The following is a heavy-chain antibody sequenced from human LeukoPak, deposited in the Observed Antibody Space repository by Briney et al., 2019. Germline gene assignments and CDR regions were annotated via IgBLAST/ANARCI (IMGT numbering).Heavy chain of an antibody. V-gene: IGHV3-48*03. D-gene: IGHD2-21*02. Sequence: PGGSLRLSCAASGFTFSDYEMNWVRQAPGKGLQWVSYISSSGSTIYYADSVKGRFTISRDNSKNTVYLQMNSLKAEDTAVYYCAKDKVTVVVTALDYWGQGTLVTVSS. CDR3: AKDKVTVVVTALDY. CDR2: ISSSGSTI. CDR1: GFTFSDYE. J-gene: IGHJ4*02.